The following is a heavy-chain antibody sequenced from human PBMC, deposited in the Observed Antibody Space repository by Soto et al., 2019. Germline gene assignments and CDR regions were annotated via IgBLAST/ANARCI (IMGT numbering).Heavy chain of an antibody. V-gene: IGHV5-51*01. D-gene: IGHD1-26*01. CDR3: SRQEGAPVLFYYGMDV. J-gene: IGHJ6*02. CDR1: GYNFTNYW. Sequence: GESLKISCWGAGYNFTNYWIGWVGQRPGKGLEWRGIICPGDSESRYSPSFQGQVTISADNSISADYLQWISLKASDTAMYYCSRQEGAPVLFYYGMDVWGQGTTVTVSS. CDR2: ICPGDSES.